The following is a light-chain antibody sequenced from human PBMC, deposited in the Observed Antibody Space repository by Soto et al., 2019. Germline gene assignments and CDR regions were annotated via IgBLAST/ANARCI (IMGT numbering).Light chain of an antibody. CDR1: QSVRSN. Sequence: EIVMTRSPVTLSVSPGERATLSCRASQSVRSNLAWYQQKPGQAPRLLMYDASTRATGIPARFSGSGSGTEFTLTISSLQSEDFAVYYCQQYNYWPPWTFGQGTKVEIK. J-gene: IGKJ1*01. CDR3: QQYNYWPPWT. CDR2: DAS. V-gene: IGKV3-15*01.